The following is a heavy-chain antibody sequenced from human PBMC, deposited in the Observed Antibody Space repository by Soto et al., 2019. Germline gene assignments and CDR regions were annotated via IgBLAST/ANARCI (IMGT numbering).Heavy chain of an antibody. D-gene: IGHD1-1*01. V-gene: IGHV3-7*05. CDR3: AMRREGTGRTLDY. Sequence: EVHLVASGGGLVQRGGSLSLSCAASGFTFRAYWMSWVRQAPGKGLEWVANIAQDGRGKYYVDSVRGRFTISRDNAHNSLYLPTNSRRDEDTAVYFCAMRREGTGRTLDYWGQGTLVTVSS. J-gene: IGHJ4*02. CDR1: GFTFRAYW. CDR2: IAQDGRGK.